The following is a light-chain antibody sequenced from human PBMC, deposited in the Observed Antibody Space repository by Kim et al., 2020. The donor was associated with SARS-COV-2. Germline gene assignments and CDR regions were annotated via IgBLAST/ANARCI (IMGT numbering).Light chain of an antibody. CDR1: SLRRYY. J-gene: IGLJ1*01. CDR2: GKN. CDR3: NSRDSSGTHYV. V-gene: IGLV3-19*01. Sequence: LGKTVRSKWQGESLRRYYASWYHQKPGQAPVLVIYGKNNRPSGIPDRFSGSSSGNTASLTITGAQAEDEADYYCNSRDSSGTHYVFGTGTKVTVL.